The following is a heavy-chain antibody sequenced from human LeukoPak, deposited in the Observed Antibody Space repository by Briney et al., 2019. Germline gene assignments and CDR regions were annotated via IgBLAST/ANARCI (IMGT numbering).Heavy chain of an antibody. D-gene: IGHD3-10*01. CDR3: AKHVDYYGSGSYCNCDYFGMDV. CDR2: IHYSGNT. V-gene: IGHV4-59*08. CDR1: GGSISSYY. J-gene: IGHJ6*02. Sequence: PSETLSLTCTVPGGSISSYYWSWIRQPPGKGLEWIGYIHYSGNTNYNPSLKSRVTISVDTSKNQFSLKLSTVTAADTAGYYCAKHVDYYGSGSYCNCDYFGMDVWGQGTTVTVSS.